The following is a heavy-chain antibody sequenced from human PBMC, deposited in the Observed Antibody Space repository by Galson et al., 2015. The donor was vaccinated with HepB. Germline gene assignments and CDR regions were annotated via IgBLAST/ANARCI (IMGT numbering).Heavy chain of an antibody. D-gene: IGHD4-17*01. CDR2: ISYDGSNK. Sequence: SLRLSCAASGFTFSSYGMHWVRQAPGKGLEWVAVISYDGSNKYYADSVKGRFTISRDNSKNTLYLQVNSLRAEDTAVYYCAKNYGDYANGMDVWGQGTTVTVSS. V-gene: IGHV3-30*18. J-gene: IGHJ6*02. CDR3: AKNYGDYANGMDV. CDR1: GFTFSSYG.